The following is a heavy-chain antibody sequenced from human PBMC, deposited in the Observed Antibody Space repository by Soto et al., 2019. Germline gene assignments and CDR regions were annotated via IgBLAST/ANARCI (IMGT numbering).Heavy chain of an antibody. V-gene: IGHV3-15*07. D-gene: IGHD2-2*01. CDR3: TTGSYCSSTCCPLYYYYGMDV. CDR2: IKSKTDGGTT. J-gene: IGHJ6*02. CDR1: GFTFSNAW. Sequence: EVQLVESGGGLVKPGGSLRLSCAASGFTFSNAWMNWVRQAPGKGLEWVGRIKSKTDGGTTDYAAPVKGRFTISRDDSKNTLYLQMNSLKTDDTALYYCTTGSYCSSTCCPLYYYYGMDVWGQGTTVTVSS.